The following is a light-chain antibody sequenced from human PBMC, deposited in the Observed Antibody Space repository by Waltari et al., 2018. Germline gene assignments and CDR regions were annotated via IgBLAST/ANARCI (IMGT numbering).Light chain of an antibody. CDR1: QSVTSN. J-gene: IGKJ2*01. Sequence: EIVMTQSPAALSVSPGERATLSCRASQSVTSNLAWYQKKRGHSPRLLIYDASIRATGTPARFSGRGSGTEFTLTISSLQSEDFAVYYCQQYNNLQTFGQGTKLELK. CDR3: QQYNNLQT. V-gene: IGKV3D-15*01. CDR2: DAS.